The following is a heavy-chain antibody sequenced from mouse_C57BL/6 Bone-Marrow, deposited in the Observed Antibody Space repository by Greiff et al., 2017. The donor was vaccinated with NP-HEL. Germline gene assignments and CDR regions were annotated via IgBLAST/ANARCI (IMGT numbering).Heavy chain of an antibody. CDR3: AREGGYGSSSAWFAY. D-gene: IGHD1-1*01. CDR1: GYTFTSYG. V-gene: IGHV1-81*01. CDR2: IYPRSGNT. Sequence: QVQLQHSGAGLARPGASVKLSCKASGYTFTSYGISWVKQRTGQGLEWIGEIYPRSGNTYYNEKFKGKATLTADKSSSTAYMELRSLTSEDSAVYFCAREGGYGSSSAWFAYWGQGTLVTVSA. J-gene: IGHJ3*01.